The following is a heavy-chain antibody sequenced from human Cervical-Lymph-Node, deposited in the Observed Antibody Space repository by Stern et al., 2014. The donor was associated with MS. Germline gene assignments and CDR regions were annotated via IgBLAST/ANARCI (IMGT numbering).Heavy chain of an antibody. CDR2: IIPALNVA. J-gene: IGHJ4*02. V-gene: IGHV1-69*09. D-gene: IGHD2-2*01. CDR3: AGPAPLD. CDR1: GGPFSNYA. Sequence: MQLVESGAEVKKPGSSVKVSCKASGGPFSNYAITWVRQAPGQGLEWMGRIIPALNVANYAQKFQGRLTITADKSTSTAYMEMSSLRSDDTAVYYCAGPAPLDWGQGTLVTVSS.